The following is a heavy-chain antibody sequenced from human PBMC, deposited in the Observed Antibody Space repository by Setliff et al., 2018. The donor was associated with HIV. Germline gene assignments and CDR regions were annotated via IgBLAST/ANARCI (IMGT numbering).Heavy chain of an antibody. J-gene: IGHJ5*02. CDR2: IDSSGTT. CDR3: ARDRHSSGLGSYGP. V-gene: IGHV4-4*07. D-gene: IGHD3-10*01. CDR1: GGSFGVYR. Sequence: PSETLSLTCTISGGSFGVYRWSWIRQSAGRGLEWIGRIDSSGTTDYKPSLKGRVAISVDTSRNQFSLRVTSVTAADTAVYFCARDRHSSGLGSYGPWGPGILVTVS.